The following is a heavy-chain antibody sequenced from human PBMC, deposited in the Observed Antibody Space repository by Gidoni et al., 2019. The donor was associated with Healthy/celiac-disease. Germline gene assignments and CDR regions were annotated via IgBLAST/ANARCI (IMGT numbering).Heavy chain of an antibody. J-gene: IGHJ1*01. D-gene: IGHD6-13*01. V-gene: IGHV3-64D*06. CDR2: ISSNGGST. CDR1: GFTFSSYA. CDR3: VKDCSSCPEEYFQH. Sequence: EVQLVESGGGLVQPGGSLRLPCSASGFTFSSYAMHWVRQAPGKGLEYVSAISSNGGSTYYADSVKGRFTISRDNSKNTLYLQMSSLRAEDTAVYYCVKDCSSCPEEYFQHWGQGTLVTVSS.